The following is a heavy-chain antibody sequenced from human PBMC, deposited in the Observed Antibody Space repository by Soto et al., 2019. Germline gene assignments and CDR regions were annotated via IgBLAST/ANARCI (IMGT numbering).Heavy chain of an antibody. J-gene: IGHJ5*02. CDR3: ARERGTMVRGVINWFDP. CDR1: GYTFTSYA. D-gene: IGHD3-10*01. Sequence: ASVKVSCKASGYTFTSYAMHWVRQAPGQRLEWMGWINAGNGNTKYSQKFQGRVTITRDTSASTAYMELSSLRSEDTAVYYCARERGTMVRGVINWFDPWGQGTLVTVSS. CDR2: INAGNGNT. V-gene: IGHV1-3*01.